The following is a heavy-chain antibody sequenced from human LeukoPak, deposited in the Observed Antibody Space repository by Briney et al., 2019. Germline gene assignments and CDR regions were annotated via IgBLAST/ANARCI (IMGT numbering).Heavy chain of an antibody. CDR1: GFTFSSYG. J-gene: IGHJ6*03. CDR2: IWYDGSSK. CDR3: ARQLLEDSSRWYKSYYYYMDV. D-gene: IGHD6-13*01. V-gene: IGHV3-33*01. Sequence: GRSLRLSCAASGFTFSSYGMHWVRQAPGKGLEWVALIWYDGSSKYYADSVKGRFTIYRDNTKNTLYLQMNSLRAEDTALYYCARQLLEDSSRWYKSYYYYMDVWGKGTTVTVSS.